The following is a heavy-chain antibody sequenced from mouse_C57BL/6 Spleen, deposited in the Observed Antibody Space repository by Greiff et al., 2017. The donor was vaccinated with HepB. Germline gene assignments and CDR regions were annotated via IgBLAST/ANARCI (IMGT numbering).Heavy chain of an antibody. D-gene: IGHD2-3*01. V-gene: IGHV1-72*01. CDR2: IDPNSGGT. CDR3: ARERVNDGYYVWYFDV. CDR1: GYTFTSYW. J-gene: IGHJ1*03. Sequence: VQLQQPGAELVKPGASVKLSCKASGYTFTSYWMHWVKQRPGRGLEWIGRIDPNSGGTKYNEKFKSKATLTVDKPSSTAYMQLSSLTSEDSAVYYCARERVNDGYYVWYFDVWGTGTTVTVSS.